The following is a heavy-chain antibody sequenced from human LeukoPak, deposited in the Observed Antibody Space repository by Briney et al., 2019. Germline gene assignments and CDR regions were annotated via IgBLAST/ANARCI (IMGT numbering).Heavy chain of an antibody. CDR2: IIPIFGTA. CDR3: ARDGTRYGYSYGYEEDYFDY. Sequence: SVNVSCKASGGTFSSYAISWVRQAPGQGLEWMGGIIPIFGTANYAQKFQGRVTITADESTSTAYMELSSLRSEDTAVYYCARDGTRYGYSYGYEEDYFDYWGQGTLVTVSS. CDR1: GGTFSSYA. J-gene: IGHJ4*02. V-gene: IGHV1-69*13. D-gene: IGHD5-18*01.